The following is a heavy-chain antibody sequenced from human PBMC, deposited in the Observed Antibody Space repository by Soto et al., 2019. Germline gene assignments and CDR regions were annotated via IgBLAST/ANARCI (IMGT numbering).Heavy chain of an antibody. CDR2: IGTAGDT. V-gene: IGHV3-13*01. CDR3: ARGGWGGDYFDY. J-gene: IGHJ4*02. CDR1: GFTFSSYD. D-gene: IGHD6-19*01. Sequence: GGSLRLSCAASGFTFSSYDMHWVRQATGKGLEWVSAIGTAGDTYYPGSVKGRFTISRENAKNSLYLQMNSLRAGDTAVYYCARGGWGGDYFDYWGQGTLVTVSS.